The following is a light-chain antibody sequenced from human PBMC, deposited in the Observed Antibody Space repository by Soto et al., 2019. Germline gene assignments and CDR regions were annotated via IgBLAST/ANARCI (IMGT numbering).Light chain of an antibody. CDR3: SSYTSGSTLVV. Sequence: QSVLTQPASVSGSPGQSITISCTGTSSDVGGYNYVSWYQQHPGKAPKLMIYEVSNRPSEVSNRFSGSKSGNTASLTISGLHAEDEGNYYCSSYTSGSTLVVFGGGTKLTVL. J-gene: IGLJ2*01. V-gene: IGLV2-14*01. CDR2: EVS. CDR1: SSDVGGYNY.